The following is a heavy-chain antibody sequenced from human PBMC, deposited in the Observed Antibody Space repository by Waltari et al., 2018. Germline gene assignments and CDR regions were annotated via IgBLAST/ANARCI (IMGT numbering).Heavy chain of an antibody. D-gene: IGHD3-10*01. CDR1: GFTFSSYG. Sequence: QVQLVESGGGMVQPGGSLRLSCAASGFTFSSYGMHWVRQAPGKGLEWVAFIRYDGSNKYYADSVKGRFTISRDNSKNTLYLQMNSLRAEDTAVYYCALAPYYYGSGSPGYWGQGTLVTVSS. J-gene: IGHJ4*02. CDR2: IRYDGSNK. V-gene: IGHV3-30*02. CDR3: ALAPYYYGSGSPGY.